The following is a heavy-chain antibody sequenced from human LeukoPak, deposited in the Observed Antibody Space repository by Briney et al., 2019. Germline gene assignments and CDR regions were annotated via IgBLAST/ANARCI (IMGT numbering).Heavy chain of an antibody. Sequence: GGSLRLSCAASGFTFSSSGMHWVRQALGKGLEWVAVITYDGSNHYYGDSVKGRVTISRDNSKNTLYLQMNSLRAEDTAVYYCARDLGITYWGQGTLVTVSS. CDR1: GFTFSSSG. CDR2: ITYDGSNH. CDR3: ARDLGITY. J-gene: IGHJ4*02. D-gene: IGHD7-27*01. V-gene: IGHV3-33*05.